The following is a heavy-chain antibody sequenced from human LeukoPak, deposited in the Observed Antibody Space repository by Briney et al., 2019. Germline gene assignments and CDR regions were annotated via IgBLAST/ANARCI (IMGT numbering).Heavy chain of an antibody. J-gene: IGHJ4*02. CDR3: AKIAETSGIYGQGYDY. D-gene: IGHD1-26*01. CDR2: ISGSGDNT. CDR1: GFSFRTYG. V-gene: IGHV3-23*01. Sequence: GGSLRLSCAASGFSFRTYGMSWVRQAPGKRLEWVSGISGSGDNTHNADFVKGRFTISGDNSKNTLYLQMNSLRAEDTAVYYCAKIAETSGIYGQGYDYWGQGTLVTVSS.